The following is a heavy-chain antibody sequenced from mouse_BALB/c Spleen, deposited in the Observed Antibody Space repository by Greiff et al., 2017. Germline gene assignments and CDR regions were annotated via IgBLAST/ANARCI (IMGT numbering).Heavy chain of an antibody. CDR2: ISYDGSN. CDR1: GYSITSGYY. CDR3: ASQLGRGDY. D-gene: IGHD4-1*02. V-gene: IGHV3-6*02. J-gene: IGHJ4*01. Sequence: EVKLMESGPGLVKPSQSLSLTCSVTGYSITSGYYWNWIRQFPGNKLEWMGYISYDGSNNYNPSLKNRISITRDTSKNQFFLKLNSVTTEDTATYYCASQLGRGDYWGQGTSVTVSS.